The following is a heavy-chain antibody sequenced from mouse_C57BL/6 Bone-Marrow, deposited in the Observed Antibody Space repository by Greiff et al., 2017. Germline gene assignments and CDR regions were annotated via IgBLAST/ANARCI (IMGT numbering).Heavy chain of an antibody. CDR1: GYAFTNYL. Sequence: VQLQQSGAELVRPGTSVKVSCKASGYAFTNYLIEWVKQRPGQGLEWIGVINPGSGGTNYTEKFKGKATLTADKSSSTAYMQLSSLTSEDSAVYICARRRYGGYFDYWGQGTTLTVSS. V-gene: IGHV1-54*01. D-gene: IGHD1-1*02. CDR3: ARRRYGGYFDY. CDR2: INPGSGGT. J-gene: IGHJ2*01.